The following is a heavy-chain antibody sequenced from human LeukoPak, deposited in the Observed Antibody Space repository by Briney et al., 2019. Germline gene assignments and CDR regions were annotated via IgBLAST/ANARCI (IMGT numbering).Heavy chain of an antibody. CDR2: IHTSGST. CDR3: ASNWPSSCEVFVS. Sequence: SENLSLTGTVSGRSIIGYLWSWIRQPAGNGLDWIGRIHTSGSTNYHPSPRRGVSITVDTSKNKFSLNLNPVTAAHPDVYFWASNWPSSCEVFVSWGQGTMVTVSS. V-gene: IGHV4-4*07. CDR1: GRSIIGYL. J-gene: IGHJ4*02. D-gene: IGHD2-15*01.